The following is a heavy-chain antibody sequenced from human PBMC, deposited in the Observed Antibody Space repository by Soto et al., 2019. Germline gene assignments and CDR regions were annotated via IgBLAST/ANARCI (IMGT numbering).Heavy chain of an antibody. CDR1: GYTFTSYD. V-gene: IGHV1-8*01. J-gene: IGHJ6*03. CDR3: AGVRHRVKNCSGGSCYYYYYYMDV. CDR2: MNPNSGNT. D-gene: IGHD2-15*01. Sequence: ASVKVSCKASGYTFTSYDINWVRQATGQGLEWMGWMNPNSGNTGYAQKFQGRVTMTRNTSISTAYMELSSLRSEDTAVYYCAGVRHRVKNCSGGSCYYYYYYMDVWGKGTTVTVSS.